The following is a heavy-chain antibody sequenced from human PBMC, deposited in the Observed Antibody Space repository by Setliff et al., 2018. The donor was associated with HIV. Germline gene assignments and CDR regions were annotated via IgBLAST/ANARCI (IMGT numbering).Heavy chain of an antibody. CDR1: GYSISSGCY. D-gene: IGHD5-12*01. J-gene: IGHJ4*02. CDR3: ARPPLYNDYDWRSYYFDY. V-gene: IGHV4-38-2*01. Sequence: SETLSLTCAVSGYSISSGCYWGWIRQPPGKGLEWIGSMYHTGSTYYSPFLNSRFTISVDTSKNQFSLKLRSVTAADTAVYYCARPPLYNDYDWRSYYFDYWGQGSLVTVSS. CDR2: MYHTGST.